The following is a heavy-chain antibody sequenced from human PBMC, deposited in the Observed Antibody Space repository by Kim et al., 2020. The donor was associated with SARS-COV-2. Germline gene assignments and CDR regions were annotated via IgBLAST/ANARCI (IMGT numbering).Heavy chain of an antibody. CDR3: ARGGLRYFDWFWFDP. V-gene: IGHV4-34*01. J-gene: IGHJ5*02. Sequence: SETLSLTCAVYGGSFSGYYWSWIRQPPGKGLEWIGEINHSGSTNYNPSLKSRVTISVDTSKNQFSLKLSSVTAADTAVYYCARGGLRYFDWFWFDPWGQGTLVTVSS. CDR2: INHSGST. D-gene: IGHD3-9*01. CDR1: GGSFSGYY.